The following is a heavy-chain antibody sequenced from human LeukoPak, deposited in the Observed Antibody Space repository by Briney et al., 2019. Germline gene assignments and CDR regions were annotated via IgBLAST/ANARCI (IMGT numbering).Heavy chain of an antibody. J-gene: IGHJ4*02. D-gene: IGHD6-25*01. CDR3: AKDRRLAYSDY. Sequence: GGPLRLSCAASGFTFSSYGMSWVRKAPGKGLELVSAISGSGGSTYYADSVKGRFTISRDNSKNTLYLQMNSLRAEDTAVYYCAKDRRLAYSDYWGQGTLVTVSS. V-gene: IGHV3-23*01. CDR2: ISGSGGST. CDR1: GFTFSSYG.